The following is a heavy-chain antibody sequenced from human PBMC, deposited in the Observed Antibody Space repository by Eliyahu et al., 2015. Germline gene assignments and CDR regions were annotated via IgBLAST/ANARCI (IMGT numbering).Heavy chain of an antibody. CDR3: ARVDYGMDV. CDR2: ISGDGRTA. V-gene: IGHV3-74*01. CDR1: GFTFSRHW. J-gene: IGHJ6*02. Sequence: EVQLVESGGGLVQPGGSLXLSCAASGFTFSRHWMHWVRQAPGKGLLWVSRISGDGRTAHYADSVKGRFTISRDNVRNTLYLEMNSLGAEDAGVYYCARVDYGMDVWGQGTTVTVSS.